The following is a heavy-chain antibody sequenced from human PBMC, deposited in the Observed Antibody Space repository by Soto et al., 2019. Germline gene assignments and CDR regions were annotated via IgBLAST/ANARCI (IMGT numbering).Heavy chain of an antibody. V-gene: IGHV3-30*18. CDR3: AKEPAPIDYGDYYFDY. CDR1: GFTFSSYG. Sequence: PGGSLRLSCAASGFTFSSYGMHWVRQAPGKGLEWVAVISYDGSNKYYADTVKGRFTISRDNSKNTLYLQMNSLRAEDTAVYYCAKEPAPIDYGDYYFDYWGQGTLVTVSS. J-gene: IGHJ4*02. CDR2: ISYDGSNK. D-gene: IGHD4-17*01.